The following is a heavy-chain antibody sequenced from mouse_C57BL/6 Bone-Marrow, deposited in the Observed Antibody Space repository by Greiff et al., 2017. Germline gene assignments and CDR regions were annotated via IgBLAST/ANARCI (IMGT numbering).Heavy chain of an antibody. CDR2: IYPGSGST. CDR3: ARGGGYYVRYFDY. J-gene: IGHJ2*01. V-gene: IGHV1-55*01. Sequence: QVQLQQPGAELVKPGASVKMSCKASGYTFTSYWITWVKQRPGQGLEWIGDIYPGSGSTNYNEKFKSNATLTVDTSSSTAYMQLSSLTSEDSAVYYCARGGGYYVRYFDYWGQGTTLTVAS. CDR1: GYTFTSYW. D-gene: IGHD2-3*01.